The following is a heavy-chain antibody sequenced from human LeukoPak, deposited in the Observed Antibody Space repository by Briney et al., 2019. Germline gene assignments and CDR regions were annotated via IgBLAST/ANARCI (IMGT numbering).Heavy chain of an antibody. Sequence: SETLSLTCTVSGGSISSYYWSWIRQPPGKGLEWIGEINHSGSTNYNPSLKSRVTISVDTSKNQFSLKLSSVTAADTAVYYCARAGGFDYWGQGTLVTVSS. CDR3: ARAGGFDY. CDR1: GGSISSYY. D-gene: IGHD3-10*01. V-gene: IGHV4-34*01. J-gene: IGHJ4*02. CDR2: INHSGST.